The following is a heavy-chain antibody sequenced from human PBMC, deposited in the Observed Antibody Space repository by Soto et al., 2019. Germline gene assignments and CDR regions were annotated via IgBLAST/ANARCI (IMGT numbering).Heavy chain of an antibody. V-gene: IGHV3-33*01. CDR3: ARDRVVGANMYFDY. CDR1: GFTFSSYG. J-gene: IGHJ4*02. CDR2: IWYDGSNK. Sequence: QVQLVESGGGVVQPRRSLRLSCAASGFTFSSYGMHWVRQAPGKGLEWVAVIWYDGSNKYYADSVKGRFTISRDNSKNTLYLQMNSLRAEDTAVYYCARDRVVGANMYFDYWGQGTLVTVSS. D-gene: IGHD1-26*01.